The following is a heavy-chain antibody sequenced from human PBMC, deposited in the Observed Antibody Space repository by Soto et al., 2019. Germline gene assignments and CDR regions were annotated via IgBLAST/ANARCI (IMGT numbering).Heavy chain of an antibody. V-gene: IGHV3-11*01. D-gene: IGHD3-10*01. J-gene: IGHJ6*02. Sequence: QMQLVQSGGGLVKPGGSLRLSCAASGFSFSDYYMRWIRRAPGKGLEWVSYIGASGSPIYFGDSVKGRFSISRDNTNNSLYLQMNSLRPDDTAVYYCARGTYGMDVWGQGTTVIVSS. CDR2: IGASGSPI. CDR1: GFSFSDYY. CDR3: ARGTYGMDV.